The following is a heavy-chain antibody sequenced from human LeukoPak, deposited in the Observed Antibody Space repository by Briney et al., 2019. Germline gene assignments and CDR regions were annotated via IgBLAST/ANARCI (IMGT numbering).Heavy chain of an antibody. CDR3: ARLRVRGYGYGPWEGPTWLDY. J-gene: IGHJ4*02. V-gene: IGHV4-59*01. CDR1: GGSISSYY. CDR2: IYYSGST. D-gene: IGHD5-18*01. Sequence: SETLSLTCTVSGGSISSYYWSWIRQPPGKGLEWIGYIYYSGSTYYKPSLKSRVTISVDTSKNQFSLKLSSVTAADTAVYYCARLRVRGYGYGPWEGPTWLDYWGQGTLVTVSS.